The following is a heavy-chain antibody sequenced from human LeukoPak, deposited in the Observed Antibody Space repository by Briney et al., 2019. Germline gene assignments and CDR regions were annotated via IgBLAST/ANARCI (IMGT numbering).Heavy chain of an antibody. CDR2: FDPEDGET. V-gene: IGHV1-24*01. Sequence: ASVKVSCKVSGYTLTELSMHWVRQAPGKGLEWMGGFDPEDGETIYAQKFQGRVTMTEDTSTDTAYMERSSLRSEDTAVYYCATAPLAAAGRFDYWGQGTLVTVSS. CDR3: ATAPLAAAGRFDY. J-gene: IGHJ4*02. D-gene: IGHD6-13*01. CDR1: GYTLTELS.